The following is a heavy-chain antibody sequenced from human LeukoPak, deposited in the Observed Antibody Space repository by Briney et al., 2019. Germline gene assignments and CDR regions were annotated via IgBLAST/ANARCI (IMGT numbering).Heavy chain of an antibody. V-gene: IGHV3-20*04. CDR1: GFTFDDYG. CDR3: AKVRSSSGWYGGAFDI. Sequence: GGSLRLSCAASGFTFDDYGMSWVRQAPGKGLEWVSGINWNGGSTGYADSVKGRFTISRDNSKNTLYLQMNSLRAEDTAVYYCAKVRSSSGWYGGAFDIWGQGTMVTVSS. CDR2: INWNGGST. J-gene: IGHJ3*02. D-gene: IGHD6-19*01.